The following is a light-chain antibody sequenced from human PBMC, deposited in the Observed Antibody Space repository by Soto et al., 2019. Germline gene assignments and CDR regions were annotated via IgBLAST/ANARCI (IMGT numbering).Light chain of an antibody. J-gene: IGKJ1*01. CDR2: SAS. CDR1: TDISSS. Sequence: RVTQSPSSVSASVGDRVTITCQTSTDISSSVAWYQQKPGKAPNLLIFSASALHRGVPPRFSGSGSGTTFTLTVSRLQPEDFATYYCQQADSFPWTFGQGTRVEIK. V-gene: IGKV1D-12*01. CDR3: QQADSFPWT.